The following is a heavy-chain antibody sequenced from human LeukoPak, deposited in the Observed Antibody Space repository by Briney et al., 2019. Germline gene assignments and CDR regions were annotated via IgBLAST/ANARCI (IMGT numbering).Heavy chain of an antibody. CDR1: GFTFDDYA. CDR2: ISWNSGSI. CDR3: AKDNDSNGYDAFDI. Sequence: PGGSLRLSCAASGFTFDDYAMHWVRHAPGKGLEWVSGISWNSGSIGYADSVKGRFTISRDNANNSLYLQMNSLRAEDTALYYCAKDNDSNGYDAFDIWGQGTMVTVSS. D-gene: IGHD3-22*01. V-gene: IGHV3-9*01. J-gene: IGHJ3*02.